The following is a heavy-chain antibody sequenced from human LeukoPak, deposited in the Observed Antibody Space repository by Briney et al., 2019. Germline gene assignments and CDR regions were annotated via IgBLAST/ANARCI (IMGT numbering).Heavy chain of an antibody. CDR2: IYTRGGT. D-gene: IGHD4-17*01. V-gene: IGHV4-4*07. CDR3: ARDRTMTTVTDFDY. CDR1: GASISSYY. Sequence: SETLSLTCTVSGASISSYYWSWIRQPAGKGLEWIGRIYTRGGTNYNPSLKSRVTMSVDTSKNQFSLKLSSVTAADTAVYYCARDRTMTTVTDFDYWGQGTLVTVSS. J-gene: IGHJ4*02.